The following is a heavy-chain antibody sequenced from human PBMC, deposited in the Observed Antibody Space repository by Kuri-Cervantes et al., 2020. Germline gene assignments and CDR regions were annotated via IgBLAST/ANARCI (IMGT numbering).Heavy chain of an antibody. D-gene: IGHD3-10*01. J-gene: IGHJ4*02. V-gene: IGHV1-18*01. CDR3: ASLLLWFGELPPRGDY. Sequence: ASVKVSCKASGYTFTSYGISWVRQAPGQGLEWMGWISAYNGNTNYAQKLQGRVTITRDTSASTAYMELSSLRSEDTAVYYCASLLLWFGELPPRGDYWGQGTLVTVSS. CDR1: GYTFTSYG. CDR2: ISAYNGNT.